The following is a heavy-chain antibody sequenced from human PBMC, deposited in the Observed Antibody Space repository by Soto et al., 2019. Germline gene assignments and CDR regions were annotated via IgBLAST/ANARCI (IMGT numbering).Heavy chain of an antibody. J-gene: IGHJ6*02. CDR1: GGTFSSYA. CDR2: IIPIFGTA. V-gene: IGHV1-69*06. D-gene: IGHD3-22*01. Sequence: ASVKVSCKASGGTFSSYAISWVRQAPGQGLEWMGGIIPIFGTANYAQKFQGRVTITADKSTSIAYMELSSLRSEDTAVYYCARALYYYDSSGPLFDGMDVWGQGTTVTVSS. CDR3: ARALYYYDSSGPLFDGMDV.